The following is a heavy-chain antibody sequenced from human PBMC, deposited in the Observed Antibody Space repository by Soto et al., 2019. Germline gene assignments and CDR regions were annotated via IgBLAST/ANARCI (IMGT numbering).Heavy chain of an antibody. CDR3: AREVMVATFDY. J-gene: IGHJ4*02. CDR1: GYSISSGSY. Sequence: SETLSLTCDVSGYSISSGSYWGWIRQPPGKGLEWIGTLYHSGATYYSPSLKSRVTLSVDTSKNHLSLKLSSVTAADTAVYYCAREVMVATFDYWGQGALVTVSS. CDR2: LYHSGAT. V-gene: IGHV4-38-2*02. D-gene: IGHD5-12*01.